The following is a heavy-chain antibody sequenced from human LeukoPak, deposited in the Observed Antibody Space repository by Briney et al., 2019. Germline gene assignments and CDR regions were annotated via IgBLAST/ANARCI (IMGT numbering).Heavy chain of an antibody. J-gene: IGHJ6*03. Sequence: QSGGSLRLSCAASEFTFVRYAMNWVRQAPGKGLEWVSYISSSSFKIGYADSVKGRFTISRDNSKNSLYLRMDSLRVEDTAVYYCVRDPSYGSSWYYYMDVWGKGTTVTVSS. D-gene: IGHD6-13*01. CDR1: EFTFVRYA. CDR2: ISSSSFKI. CDR3: VRDPSYGSSWYYYMDV. V-gene: IGHV3-48*04.